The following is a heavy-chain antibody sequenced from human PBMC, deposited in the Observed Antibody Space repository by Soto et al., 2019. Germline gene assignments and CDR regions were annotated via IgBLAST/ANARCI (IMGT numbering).Heavy chain of an antibody. J-gene: IGHJ5*02. CDR1: GGSISSYY. Sequence: SETLSLTCTVSGGSISSYYWSWIRQPPGKGLEWIGYIYYSGSTNYNPSLKSRVTISVDTSKNQFSLKLSSVTAADTAVYYCARKNYYDSSGLNWFDPWRQGTLVTVSS. V-gene: IGHV4-59*01. CDR2: IYYSGST. CDR3: ARKNYYDSSGLNWFDP. D-gene: IGHD3-22*01.